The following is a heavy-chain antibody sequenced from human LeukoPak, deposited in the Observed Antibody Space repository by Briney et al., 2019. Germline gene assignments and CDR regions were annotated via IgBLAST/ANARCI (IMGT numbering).Heavy chain of an antibody. CDR3: ARDRARFLEWLLLDY. V-gene: IGHV3-30-3*01. CDR2: ISYDGSNK. CDR1: GFTFSSYA. J-gene: IGHJ4*02. Sequence: PGGSLRLSCAASGFTFSSYAMHWVRQAPGKGLEWVAVISYDGSNKYYADSVKGRFTISRDNSKNTLYLRMNSLRAEDTAVYYCARDRARFLEWLLLDYWGQGTLVTVSS. D-gene: IGHD3-3*01.